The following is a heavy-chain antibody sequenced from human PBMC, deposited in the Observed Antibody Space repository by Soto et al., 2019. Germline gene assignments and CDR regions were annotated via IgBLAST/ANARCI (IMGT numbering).Heavy chain of an antibody. D-gene: IGHD6-25*01. CDR2: INHSGST. J-gene: IGHJ4*02. V-gene: IGHV4-34*01. Sequence: SETLSLTCAVYGGSFSGYYWSWIRQPPGKGLEWIGEINHSGSTNYNPSLKSRVTISVDTSKNQFSLKLSSVTAADTAVYYCARELSAADFDYWGQGTLVTVS. CDR3: ARELSAADFDY. CDR1: GGSFSGYY.